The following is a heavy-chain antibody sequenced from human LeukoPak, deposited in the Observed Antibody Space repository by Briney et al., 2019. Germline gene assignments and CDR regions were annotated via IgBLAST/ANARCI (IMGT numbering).Heavy chain of an antibody. CDR2: ISSSSSYI. V-gene: IGHV3-21*06. Sequence: PGGSLRLSCAASGFTFSSYSMNWVRQAPGKGLEWVSSISSSSSYIYYADSVKGRFTISRDNAKNSLYLQMNNLRAEDTAVYYCASTIDSSSWPRDYWGQGTLVTVSS. J-gene: IGHJ4*02. CDR1: GFTFSSYS. CDR3: ASTIDSSSWPRDY. D-gene: IGHD6-13*01.